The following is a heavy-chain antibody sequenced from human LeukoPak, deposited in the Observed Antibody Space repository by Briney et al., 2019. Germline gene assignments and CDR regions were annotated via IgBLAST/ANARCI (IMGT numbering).Heavy chain of an antibody. CDR2: IYYTGGT. CDR1: GGSISSSTYY. V-gene: IGHV4-39*07. CDR3: ARDLGQGPQKAAGIFDL. D-gene: IGHD6-13*01. J-gene: IGHJ2*01. Sequence: NPSETLSLTCTVSGGSISSSTYYWGWIRQPPGKGLEWIGSIYYTGGTKYNPSLKSRVAISVDASKNQFSLRLTSVTAADTAVYYCARDLGQGPQKAAGIFDLWGRGTLVTVSS.